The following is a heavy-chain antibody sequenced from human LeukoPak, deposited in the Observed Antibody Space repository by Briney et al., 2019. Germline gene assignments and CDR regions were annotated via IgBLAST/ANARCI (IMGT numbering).Heavy chain of an antibody. Sequence: ASVKVPCKASGYTFTSYYMHWVRQAPGQGLEWMGIINPSGGSTSYAQKFQGRVTMTRDTSTSTVYMELSSLRSEDTAVYYCAREALYYDFWSGYYGGDYWFDPWGQGTLVTVSS. J-gene: IGHJ5*02. CDR1: GYTFTSYY. D-gene: IGHD3-3*01. CDR2: INPSGGST. CDR3: AREALYYDFWSGYYGGDYWFDP. V-gene: IGHV1-46*01.